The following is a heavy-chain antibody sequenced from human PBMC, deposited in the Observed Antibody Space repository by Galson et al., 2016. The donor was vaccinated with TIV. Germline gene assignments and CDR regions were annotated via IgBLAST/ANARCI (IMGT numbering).Heavy chain of an antibody. V-gene: IGHV1-69*13. CDR1: GGTFSSFA. D-gene: IGHD1-1*01. CDR2: IIPGFGTV. Sequence: SVKVSCKASGGTFSSFALNWVRQAPGQGLEWIGEIIPGFGTVRYAQKFQARVTITADESATTSVMELSSLTSDDTAVYYCARTSCTPMGYWGQGTLVTVSS. J-gene: IGHJ4*01. CDR3: ARTSCTPMGY.